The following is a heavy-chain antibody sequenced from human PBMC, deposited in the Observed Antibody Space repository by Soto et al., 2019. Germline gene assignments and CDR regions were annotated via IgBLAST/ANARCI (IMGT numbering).Heavy chain of an antibody. CDR2: ISAYNGNT. D-gene: IGHD4-4*01. CDR1: GYTFTSYG. CDR3: ARVRGTVTRTFDY. J-gene: IGHJ4*02. V-gene: IGHV1-18*01. Sequence: QVQLVQSGAEVKKPGASVKVSCKASGYTFTSYGISWVRQAPGQGLEWMGWISAYNGNTNDTQKLQGRVTMTTDTXTSRASMELRSLSSDDTAVYYFARVRGTVTRTFDYWGQGTLVTVSS.